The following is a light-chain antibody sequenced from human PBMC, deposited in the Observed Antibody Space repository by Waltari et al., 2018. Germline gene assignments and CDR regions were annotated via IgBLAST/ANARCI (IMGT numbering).Light chain of an antibody. Sequence: DIKMTQSPSILSASVGDTVTITCRTSQSISTWLAWYQQKPGKAPKLLISKASILESGVPSRFSGSGSGTEFTLTINSLQPDDFATFYCQHYNNYPPSFGGGTKVEIK. CDR2: KAS. J-gene: IGKJ4*01. V-gene: IGKV1-5*03. CDR1: QSISTW. CDR3: QHYNNYPPS.